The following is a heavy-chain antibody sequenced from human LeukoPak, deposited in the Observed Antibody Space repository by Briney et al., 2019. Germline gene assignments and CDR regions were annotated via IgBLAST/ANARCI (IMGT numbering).Heavy chain of an antibody. CDR1: GFTFSDYY. Sequence: GGSLRLSCAASGFTFSDYYMSWIRQAPGKGLEWVSYISSSGSTIYYADSVKGRFTISRDNAKNSLYLQMNSLRAEDTAVYYCARDGSLGPLDDIVVVPAARGSGFDYWGQGTLVTVSS. V-gene: IGHV3-11*01. J-gene: IGHJ4*02. CDR2: ISSSGSTI. D-gene: IGHD2-2*01. CDR3: ARDGSLGPLDDIVVVPAARGSGFDY.